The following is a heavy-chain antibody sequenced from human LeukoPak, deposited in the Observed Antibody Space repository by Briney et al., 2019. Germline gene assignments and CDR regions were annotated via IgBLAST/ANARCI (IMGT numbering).Heavy chain of an antibody. CDR2: ISSDGSSA. D-gene: IGHD5-18*01. V-gene: IGHV3-74*01. J-gene: IGHJ3*02. CDR1: GXTFSSYW. CDR3: ACGYNYGRDAFDI. Sequence: QPGGSLRLSCAASGXTFSSYWMHWVRQAPGKGLMWVSRISSDGSSASYADSVKGRFTISRDNAKNTMYLQMNSLRAEDTAMYYCACGYNYGRDAFDIWGQGTVVTVSS.